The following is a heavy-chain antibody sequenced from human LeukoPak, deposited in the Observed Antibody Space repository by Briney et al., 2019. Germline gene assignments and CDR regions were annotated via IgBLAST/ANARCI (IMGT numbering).Heavy chain of an antibody. Sequence: GGSLRLSCAASGFTVSSNYMSWVRQAPGKGLEWVSVIYSGGSTYYADSVKGRFTISRDNSKNTLYLQMNSLRAEDTAVYYCARDSRSEGYFDYWGQGTLVTVSS. CDR2: IYSGGST. J-gene: IGHJ4*02. CDR1: GFTVSSNY. CDR3: ARDSRSEGYFDY. V-gene: IGHV3-66*01.